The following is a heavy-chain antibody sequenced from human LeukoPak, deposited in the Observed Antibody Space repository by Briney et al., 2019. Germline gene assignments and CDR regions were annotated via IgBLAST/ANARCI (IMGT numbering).Heavy chain of an antibody. CDR2: IYYSGST. V-gene: IGHV4-61*01. CDR3: ARAAYSGSYHSDY. J-gene: IGHJ4*02. D-gene: IGHD1-26*01. Sequence: SETLSLTCTVSGGSVNSGSYYWNWIRQPPGKGLEWIGYIYYSGSTNYNPSLKGRVTISVDTSKNQFSLKLSSVTAADTAVYYCARAAYSGSYHSDYWGQGTLVTVSS. CDR1: GGSVNSGSYY.